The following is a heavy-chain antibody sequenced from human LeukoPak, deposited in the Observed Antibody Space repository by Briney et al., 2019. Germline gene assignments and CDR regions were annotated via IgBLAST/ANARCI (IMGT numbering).Heavy chain of an antibody. V-gene: IGHV3-23*01. D-gene: IGHD3-3*01. CDR2: ISGSGGST. CDR3: AKDRQYDFWSGYPYYFDC. Sequence: PGGSLRLSCAASGFTFSSYAMSWVRQAPGKGLEWVSAISGSGGSTYYADSVKGRFTISRDNSKNTLYLQMNSLRAEDTAVYYCAKDRQYDFWSGYPYYFDCWGQGTLVTVSS. CDR1: GFTFSSYA. J-gene: IGHJ4*02.